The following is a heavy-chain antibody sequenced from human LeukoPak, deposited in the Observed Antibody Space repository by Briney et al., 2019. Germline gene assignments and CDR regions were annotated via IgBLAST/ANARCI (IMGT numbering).Heavy chain of an antibody. V-gene: IGHV3-7*01. CDR2: IKQDGSEK. Sequence: GGSLRLSCAASGFTFSSYWMSWVRQAPGKGLEWVANIKQDGSEKYYVDSVKGRFTISRDNAKNSLYLQMNSLRAEDTAVYHCARNGAARGRYFDLWGRGTLVTVSS. CDR1: GFTFSSYW. D-gene: IGHD2-8*01. J-gene: IGHJ2*01. CDR3: ARNGAARGRYFDL.